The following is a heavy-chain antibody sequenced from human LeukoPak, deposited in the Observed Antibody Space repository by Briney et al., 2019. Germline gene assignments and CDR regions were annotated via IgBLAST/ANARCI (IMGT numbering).Heavy chain of an antibody. V-gene: IGHV3-53*01. CDR1: GFTVSSNS. D-gene: IGHD1-1*01. CDR3: ARCTTGRTFGSLREIRRSREIDY. J-gene: IGHJ4*02. Sequence: GGSLRLSCTVSGFTVSSNSMSWVRQAPGKGLEWVSFIYTTGNTHNSDSVKGRFTISRDSSKNTLYLQMNSLRVEDTAVYYCARCTTGRTFGSLREIRRSREIDYWGQGTLVTVSS. CDR2: IYTTGNT.